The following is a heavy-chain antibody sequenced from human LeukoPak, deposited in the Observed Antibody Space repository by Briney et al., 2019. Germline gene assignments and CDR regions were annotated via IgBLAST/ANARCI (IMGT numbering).Heavy chain of an antibody. CDR2: TRYDGSSK. Sequence: GILRLSCAASGFTFSSYGMHWVRQAPGKGLEWVAFTRYDGSSKYYADSVKGRFTISRDNSKNTLYLQVNSLRAEDTAVYYCAKDRIAAVGTPYYYYGMDVWGQGTTVIVSS. J-gene: IGHJ6*02. CDR1: GFTFSSYG. CDR3: AKDRIAAVGTPYYYYGMDV. D-gene: IGHD6-13*01. V-gene: IGHV3-30*02.